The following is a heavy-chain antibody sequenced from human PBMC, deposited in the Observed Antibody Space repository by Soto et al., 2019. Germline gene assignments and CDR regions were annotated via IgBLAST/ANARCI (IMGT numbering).Heavy chain of an antibody. J-gene: IGHJ4*02. V-gene: IGHV1-69*01. CDR1: GGTFSSYA. CDR2: IMPIFGTA. Sequence: QVQLVQSGAEVKKPGSSVKVSCKASGGTFSSYAISWVRQAPGQGLEWMGGIMPIFGTANYAQKFQGRVKITAHESTSTAYMELSSLRSEDTAVYYCARSAPQGAYSLAPYWGQRTLVTVSS. CDR3: ARSAPQGAYSLAPY. D-gene: IGHD3-16*01.